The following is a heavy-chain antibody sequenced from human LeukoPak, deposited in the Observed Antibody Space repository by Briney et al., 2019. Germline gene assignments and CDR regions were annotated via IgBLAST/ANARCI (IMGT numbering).Heavy chain of an antibody. V-gene: IGHV4-31*03. CDR3: ARGNRLLGEDV. CDR2: IYYSGST. Sequence: SETLSLTCTVSGGSISSGGYYWSWIRQHPGKGLEWIGYIYYSGSTYYNPSLKSRVTISVDTSKNQFSLKLSSVTAADTAVYYCARGNRLLGEDVWGQGTTVTVSS. CDR1: GGSISSGGYY. J-gene: IGHJ6*02. D-gene: IGHD2-2*01.